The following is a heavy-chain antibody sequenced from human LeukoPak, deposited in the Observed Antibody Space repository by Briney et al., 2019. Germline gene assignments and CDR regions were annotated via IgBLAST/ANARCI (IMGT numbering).Heavy chain of an antibody. Sequence: GASVKVSCKASGYTFTSYGISWVRQAPGQGLEWMGWISAYNGNTNYAQKLQGRVTMTTDTSTSTAYMELRSLRSEDTAVYYCATTYYYGSGSYYKLYNWFDPWGQGTLVTVSS. CDR3: ATTYYYGSGSYYKLYNWFDP. CDR1: GYTFTSYG. CDR2: ISAYNGNT. D-gene: IGHD3-10*01. J-gene: IGHJ5*02. V-gene: IGHV1-18*01.